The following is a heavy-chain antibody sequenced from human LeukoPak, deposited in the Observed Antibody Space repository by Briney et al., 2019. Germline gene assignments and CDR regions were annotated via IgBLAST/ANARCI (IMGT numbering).Heavy chain of an antibody. Sequence: SETLSLTCTVSRGSISSSNYYWRWIRQPPGKGLEWIGNIYYSGSAYYNPSLESRVTISVDTSKNQFSLKLSSVTAADTAVYYCARQWLSYVNTFDYWGQGTLVTVSS. CDR1: RGSISSSNYY. D-gene: IGHD5-18*01. J-gene: IGHJ4*02. V-gene: IGHV4-39*01. CDR3: ARQWLSYVNTFDY. CDR2: IYYSGSA.